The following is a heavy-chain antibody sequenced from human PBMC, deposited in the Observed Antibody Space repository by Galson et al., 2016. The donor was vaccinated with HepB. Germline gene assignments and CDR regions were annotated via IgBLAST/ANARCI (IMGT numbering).Heavy chain of an antibody. D-gene: IGHD1-14*01. CDR3: VKDAGDF. Sequence: SVKVSCKASGYSFISHYVHWVRQAPGQGLQWMGVINPSDGRTSYAQEFRGRVTMTTDTSTSTVYMDLSSLLSEDTAMYYCVKDAGDFWGQGTLDTVSS. J-gene: IGHJ4*02. V-gene: IGHV1-46*01. CDR2: INPSDGRT. CDR1: GYSFISHY.